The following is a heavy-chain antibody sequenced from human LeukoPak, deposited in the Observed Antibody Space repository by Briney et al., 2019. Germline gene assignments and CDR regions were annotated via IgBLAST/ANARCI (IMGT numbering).Heavy chain of an antibody. CDR3: AKGGALDP. CDR2: IYYSGST. J-gene: IGHJ5*02. V-gene: IGHV4-59*08. Sequence: SETLSLTCTVSGGSISSYYWSWIRQPPGKGLEWIGYIYYSGSTNYNPSLKSRVTISVDTSKNQFSLKLSSVTAADTAVYYCAKGGALDPWGPGTLVTVSS. CDR1: GGSISSYY.